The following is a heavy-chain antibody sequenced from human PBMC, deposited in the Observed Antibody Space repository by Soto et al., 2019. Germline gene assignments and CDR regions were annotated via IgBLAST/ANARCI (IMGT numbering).Heavy chain of an antibody. CDR1: VDSVSSNSAA. CDR2: TYYRSKWYN. CDR3: AREGMHLSPYVYYMDV. D-gene: IGHD2-8*01. V-gene: IGHV6-1*01. J-gene: IGHJ6*03. Sequence: SQTLSLTCAISVDSVSSNSAAWNWIRPSPSRGLEWLGRTYYRSKWYNDYAVSVKSRITINPDTSKNQFSLQLNSVTPEDTAVYYCAREGMHLSPYVYYMDVWGKGTTVTVSS.